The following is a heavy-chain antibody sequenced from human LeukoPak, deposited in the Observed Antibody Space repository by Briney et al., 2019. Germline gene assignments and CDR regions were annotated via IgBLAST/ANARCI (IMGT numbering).Heavy chain of an antibody. CDR3: ARLDRFGTNYYYMDV. J-gene: IGHJ6*03. CDR2: ISTSGGT. Sequence: PSETLSLSCTVSGASISSYYWSWIRHSPEKGLEWIGYISTSGGTNYSPSLKSRVTISVDTSKNQFSLKLSSVTAADTAVYYCARLDRFGTNYYYMDVWGKGTTVTVSS. D-gene: IGHD3-10*01. CDR1: GASISSYY. V-gene: IGHV4-4*09.